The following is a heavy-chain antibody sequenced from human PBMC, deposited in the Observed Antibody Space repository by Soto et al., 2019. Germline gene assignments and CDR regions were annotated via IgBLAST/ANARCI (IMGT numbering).Heavy chain of an antibody. D-gene: IGHD5-18*01. CDR1: GYTVTSYA. V-gene: IGHV1-3*01. J-gene: IGHJ4*02. CDR3: ARDIDTAMAFDY. Sequence: ASVKVSCKSSGYTVTSYAMHWVRQAPGQRLEWMGWINAGNGNTKYSQKFQGRVTITRDTSASTAYMELSSLRSEDTAVYYCARDIDTAMAFDYWGKGTLVTVSS. CDR2: INAGNGNT.